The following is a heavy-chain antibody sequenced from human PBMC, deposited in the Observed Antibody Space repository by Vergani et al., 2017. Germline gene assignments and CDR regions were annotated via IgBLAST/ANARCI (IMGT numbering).Heavy chain of an antibody. CDR3: ARHLADCGGECYPYYYDMDV. D-gene: IGHD2-21*01. Sequence: QLQLQESGPGLVKPSETLSLTCTVSGGSISSSSYYWGWIRQPPGKGLEWIGSIYYSGSTYYNPSLKSRVTISVDTSKNQFSLKLSSVTAADTAVYYCARHLADCGGECYPYYYDMDVWGQXP. CDR2: IYYSGST. J-gene: IGHJ6*02. V-gene: IGHV4-39*01. CDR1: GGSISSSSYY.